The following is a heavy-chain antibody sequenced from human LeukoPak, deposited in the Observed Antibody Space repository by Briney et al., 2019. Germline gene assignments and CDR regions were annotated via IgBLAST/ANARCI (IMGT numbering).Heavy chain of an antibody. J-gene: IGHJ4*02. CDR1: GFTLSSYS. CDR3: AKDPARPYYFDY. V-gene: IGHV3-21*01. Sequence: GGSLRLSCAASGFTLSSYSMNWVRQAPGKGLGWGSSINSCSSYIDYGGFVKARFTIYSDNAKNSLYLKMNSLRAEDTAVYYCAKDPARPYYFDYWGQGTLVTVSS. CDR2: INSCSSYI. D-gene: IGHD6-6*01.